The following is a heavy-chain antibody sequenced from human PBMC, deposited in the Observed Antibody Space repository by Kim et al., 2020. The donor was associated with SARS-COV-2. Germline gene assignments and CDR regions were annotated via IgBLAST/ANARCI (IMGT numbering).Heavy chain of an antibody. D-gene: IGHD4-17*01. J-gene: IGHJ4*02. CDR3: ARTYTVTTTNHYFDY. Sequence: SETLSLTCTVSGGSISSYYWSWIRQPPGKGLEWIGYIYYGGSTNYNPSLKSRFTISVDTSKNQFSLKLSSVTAADTAVYYCARTYTVTTTNHYFDYWGQG. V-gene: IGHV4-59*01. CDR2: IYYGGST. CDR1: GGSISSYY.